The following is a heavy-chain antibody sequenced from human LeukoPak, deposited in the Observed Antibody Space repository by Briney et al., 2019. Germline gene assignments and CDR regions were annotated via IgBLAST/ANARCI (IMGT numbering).Heavy chain of an antibody. CDR2: ITSDGSST. CDR3: VSLGYCSTSSCQP. V-gene: IGHV3-74*01. CDR1: GFTFSNYL. Sequence: PGGSLRLSCAASGFTFSNYLMHWVSQAPGKGLVWVSRITSDGSSTHYADSVKGRFTISRDNAKNTLYLQMNSLTAEDTAVYYCVSLGYCSTSSCQPWGQGTLVTVSS. J-gene: IGHJ4*02. D-gene: IGHD2-2*01.